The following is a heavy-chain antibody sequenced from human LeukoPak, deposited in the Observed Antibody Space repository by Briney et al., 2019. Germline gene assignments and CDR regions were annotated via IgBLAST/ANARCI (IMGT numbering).Heavy chain of an antibody. CDR2: IYYSGST. CDR3: ARSGYCSGGSCYPTGVLNY. J-gene: IGHJ4*02. Sequence: SETLSLTCTVSGGSISSYYWSWIRQPPGKGLEWIGYIYYSGSTNYNPSLKSRVTISVDTSKNQFSLKLSSVTAADTAVYYCARSGYCSGGSCYPTGVLNYWGQGTLVTVSS. CDR1: GGSISSYY. D-gene: IGHD2-15*01. V-gene: IGHV4-59*01.